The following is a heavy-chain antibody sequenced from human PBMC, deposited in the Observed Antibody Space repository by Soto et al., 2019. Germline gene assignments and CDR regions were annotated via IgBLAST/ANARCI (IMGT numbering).Heavy chain of an antibody. CDR2: ISYDGSNK. CDR3: AKTLRYFDWLSSSSAFDY. V-gene: IGHV3-30*18. D-gene: IGHD3-9*01. J-gene: IGHJ4*02. Sequence: GVSLRLSCAASGFTFSSYGMHWVRQAPGKGLEWVAVISYDGSNKYYADSVKGRFTISRDNSKNTLYLQMNSLRAEDTAVYYCAKTLRYFDWLSSSSAFDYWGQGTLVTVSS. CDR1: GFTFSSYG.